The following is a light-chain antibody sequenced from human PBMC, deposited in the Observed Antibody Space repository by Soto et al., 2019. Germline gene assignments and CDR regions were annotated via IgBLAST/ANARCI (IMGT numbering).Light chain of an antibody. CDR2: GAS. CDR1: QSVSSSY. V-gene: IGKV3-20*01. Sequence: EIVLTQSPGTLSLSPGDRATLSCRASQSVSSSYLAWYQQKPGQAPRLLIYGASTRATGIPDRFSGDGSGSDFTLTISRLEPEDFAVYYCQQYGSSPLTFGGGTKVDI. J-gene: IGKJ4*01. CDR3: QQYGSSPLT.